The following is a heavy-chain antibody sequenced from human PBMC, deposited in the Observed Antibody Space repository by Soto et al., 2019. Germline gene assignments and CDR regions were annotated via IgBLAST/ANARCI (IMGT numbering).Heavy chain of an antibody. V-gene: IGHV3-23*01. Sequence: VQLLESGGGLVQPGGSLRLSCAASGSTFSNYHMTWVRQAPGKGLEWVSSISGGGAATYYADSVKGRFTISRDDSRNTLFLQMNSLRADDTAVYYCAKLLTNGGIVYWGQGTLVTVSS. J-gene: IGHJ4*02. CDR2: ISGGGAAT. D-gene: IGHD3-10*01. CDR3: AKLLTNGGIVY. CDR1: GSTFSNYH.